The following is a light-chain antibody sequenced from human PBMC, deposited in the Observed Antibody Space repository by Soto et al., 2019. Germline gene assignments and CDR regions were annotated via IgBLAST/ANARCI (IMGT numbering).Light chain of an antibody. CDR2: AAS. Sequence: DIQMTQSPTSLSASVGARVTITCRASQGIRNFVAWYQQKPGKAPKLLIYAASTLQSGVPSRFSGSGSGTDFTLTINSLQPEAVATYSCQKYSSVPVFGPGTKVDIK. V-gene: IGKV1-27*01. CDR3: QKYSSVPV. CDR1: QGIRNF. J-gene: IGKJ3*01.